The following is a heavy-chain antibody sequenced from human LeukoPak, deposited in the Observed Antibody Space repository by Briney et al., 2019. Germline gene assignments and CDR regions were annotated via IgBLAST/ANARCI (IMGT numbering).Heavy chain of an antibody. CDR3: AKGGGFGGTMTSYYYMDV. CDR2: ISGSGGST. CDR1: GFTFSSYA. J-gene: IGHJ6*03. V-gene: IGHV3-23*01. D-gene: IGHD1-26*01. Sequence: PGGSLRLSCAASGFTFSSYAMSWVRQAPGKGLEWVSAISGSGGSTYYADSVKGRFTISRDNSKNTLYLQMNSLRAEDTAVYYCAKGGGFGGTMTSYYYMDVWGKGTTVTVSS.